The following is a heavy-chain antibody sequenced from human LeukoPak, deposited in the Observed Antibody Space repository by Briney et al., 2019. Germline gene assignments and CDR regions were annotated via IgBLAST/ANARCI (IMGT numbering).Heavy chain of an antibody. Sequence: SETLSLTCAVSGGSFSGYYWSWIRQPPGKGLEWIGEINHSGSTNYNPSLKSRVTISVDTSKNQFSLKLSSVTAADTAVYYCARAVLRYFDWLLAYNWFDPWGQGTVVTVSS. V-gene: IGHV4-34*01. CDR1: GGSFSGYY. CDR3: ARAVLRYFDWLLAYNWFDP. D-gene: IGHD3-9*01. J-gene: IGHJ5*02. CDR2: INHSGST.